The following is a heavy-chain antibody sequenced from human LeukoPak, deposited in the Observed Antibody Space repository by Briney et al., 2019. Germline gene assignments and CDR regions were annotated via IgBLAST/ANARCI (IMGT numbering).Heavy chain of an antibody. J-gene: IGHJ4*02. V-gene: IGHV1-8*03. CDR2: MNPNSGNT. CDR3: ARGGEVATDFQSYFDY. D-gene: IGHD5-12*01. Sequence: GASVKASCKASGYTFTSYDINWVRQATGQGLEWMGWMNPNSGNTGYAQKFQGRVTITRDTSASTAYMELSTLRSEDTAVYYCARGGEVATDFQSYFDYWGQGTLVTVSS. CDR1: GYTFTSYD.